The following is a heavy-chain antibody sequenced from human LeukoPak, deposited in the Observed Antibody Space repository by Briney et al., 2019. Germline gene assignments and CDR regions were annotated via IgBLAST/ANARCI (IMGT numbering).Heavy chain of an antibody. CDR2: ISYIGST. D-gene: IGHD4-17*01. CDR1: DGSFCSHY. J-gene: IGHJ3*01. CDR3: ASDLLTVTKGFDL. Sequence: SGSPFRPFAVADGSFCSHYGTWLRRPSPRGRRGSGYISYIGSTNYNPSLKSRVTISIATSKNQFSLKLSTVTPADTAVYYCASDLLTVTKGFDLWGQGTMVSVSS. V-gene: IGHV4-59*11.